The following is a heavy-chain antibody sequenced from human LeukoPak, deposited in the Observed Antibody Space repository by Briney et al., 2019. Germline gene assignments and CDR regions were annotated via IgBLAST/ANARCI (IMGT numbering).Heavy chain of an antibody. V-gene: IGHV4-39*07. CDR1: GGSISSSSYY. D-gene: IGHD3-3*01. Sequence: PSETLSLTCTVSGGSISSSSYYWGWIRQPPGKGLEWIGSIYYSGSTYYNPSLKSRVTISVDTSKNQFSLKLSSVTAADTAVYYCARALGHYDFWSGSTYYYYMDVWGKGTTVTVSS. CDR2: IYYSGST. J-gene: IGHJ6*03. CDR3: ARALGHYDFWSGSTYYYYMDV.